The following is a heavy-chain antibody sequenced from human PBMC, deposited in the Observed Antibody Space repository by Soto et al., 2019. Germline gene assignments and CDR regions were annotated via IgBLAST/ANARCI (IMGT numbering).Heavy chain of an antibody. CDR2: ISYDGSNK. D-gene: IGHD3-3*01. Sequence: PGESLKISCAASGFTFSSYGMHWVRQAPGKGLEWVAVISYDGSNKYYADSVEGRFTISRDNSKSTLYLQMNSLRAEDTAVYYCAKSPGGYYSFDIWGQGTMVTVSS. V-gene: IGHV3-30*18. J-gene: IGHJ3*02. CDR3: AKSPGGYYSFDI. CDR1: GFTFSSYG.